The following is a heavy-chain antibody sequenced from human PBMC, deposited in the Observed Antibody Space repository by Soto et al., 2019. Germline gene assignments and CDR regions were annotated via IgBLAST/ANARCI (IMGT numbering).Heavy chain of an antibody. V-gene: IGHV2-5*02. CDR2: IYWDEDK. CDR1: GFSLETSGMG. J-gene: IGHJ2*01. Sequence: QITLKESGPPLVKPTQTLTLTCTFSGFSLETSGMGMSWIRQPPGKALEWLAVIYWDEDKRYSPSLKNRLTITKDSSKNQVVLTLTIVDPVDTVTYYCAHSLYHYENSGHYTYSYFDLWGRGTLVTVTS. CDR3: AHSLYHYENSGHYTYSYFDL. D-gene: IGHD3-22*01.